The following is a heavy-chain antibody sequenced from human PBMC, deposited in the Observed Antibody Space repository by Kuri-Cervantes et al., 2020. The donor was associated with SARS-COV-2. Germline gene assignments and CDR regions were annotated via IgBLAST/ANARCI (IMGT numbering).Heavy chain of an antibody. J-gene: IGHJ5*02. Sequence: GGSLRLSCAASGFTFSNYEMNWVRQAPGKGLEWVSYISSSGSTIYYADSVKGRFTISRDNAKNSLYLQMNSLRAEDTAVYYCARKSSIGVAGTWDWFDPWGQGTLVTVSS. D-gene: IGHD6-19*01. CDR3: ARKSSIGVAGTWDWFDP. CDR1: GFTFSNYE. V-gene: IGHV3-48*03. CDR2: ISSSGSTI.